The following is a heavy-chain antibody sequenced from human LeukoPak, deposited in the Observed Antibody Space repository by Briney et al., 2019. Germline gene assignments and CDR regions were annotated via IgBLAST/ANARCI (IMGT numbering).Heavy chain of an antibody. CDR1: GGSISSSSYY. CDR2: IYCSGST. J-gene: IGHJ5*02. D-gene: IGHD3-10*01. V-gene: IGHV4-61*05. CDR3: ARSLVGSGSDRFDP. Sequence: RPSETLSLTCTVSGGSISSSSYYWGWIRQPPGKGLEWIGYIYCSGSTYYNPSLKSRVTISVDTSKNQFSLKLSSVTAADTAVYYCARSLVGSGSDRFDPWGQGTLVTVSS.